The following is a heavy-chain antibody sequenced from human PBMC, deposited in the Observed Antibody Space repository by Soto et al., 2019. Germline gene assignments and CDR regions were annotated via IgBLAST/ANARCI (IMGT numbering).Heavy chain of an antibody. CDR2: ISGSGDST. J-gene: IGHJ1*01. Sequence: EVQLLESGGGLVQPGGSLRLSCAASGFTFSSYAMSWVRQAPGKGLEWVSGISGSGDSTYYADSVKGRFTISRDNSTKPVYLQMNSLRAEDTAVYYCAKGVPGIAVAGTGYFQHWGQGTLVTLSS. D-gene: IGHD6-19*01. V-gene: IGHV3-23*01. CDR3: AKGVPGIAVAGTGYFQH. CDR1: GFTFSSYA.